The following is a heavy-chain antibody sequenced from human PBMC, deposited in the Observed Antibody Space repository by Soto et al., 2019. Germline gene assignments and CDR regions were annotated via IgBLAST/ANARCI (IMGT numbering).Heavy chain of an antibody. Sequence: GGSLRLSCTASGLTFNKFAFTWVRQTPGVGLEWLSSITASGGFTKYADSVKGRFTTSRDNPKNTLYLQMNSLRVEDTAVYYCAKDPNGDYIGAFDMWGQGIMVTV. CDR3: AKDPNGDYIGAFDM. J-gene: IGHJ3*02. CDR1: GLTFNKFA. CDR2: ITASGGFT. V-gene: IGHV3-23*01. D-gene: IGHD4-17*01.